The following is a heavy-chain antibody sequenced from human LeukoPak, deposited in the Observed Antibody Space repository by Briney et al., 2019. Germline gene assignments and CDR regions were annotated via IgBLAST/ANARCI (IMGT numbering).Heavy chain of an antibody. D-gene: IGHD1-14*01. CDR3: ASPGNHYHYMDV. Sequence: PSGTLSLTCTVSGGSISTYNWSWIRQPAGKGLEWIGRLYTSGSTNYNPSLKSRVTMSVDTSKNQFSLKLRSVTAADTAVYYCASPGNHYHYMDVWGKGTTVTVSS. J-gene: IGHJ6*03. CDR2: LYTSGST. CDR1: GGSISTYN. V-gene: IGHV4-4*07.